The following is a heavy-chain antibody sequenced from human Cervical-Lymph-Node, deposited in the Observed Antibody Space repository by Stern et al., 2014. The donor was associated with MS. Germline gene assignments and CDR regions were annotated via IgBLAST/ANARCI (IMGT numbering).Heavy chain of an antibody. CDR1: GFTFEDYA. J-gene: IGHJ6*02. Sequence: VQLVESGGGVVQPGGSQRLSCTASGFTFEDYAMEWVRQVPGKGLEWVAMIWYDGSQKYYGDSVRGRFSVSRDNSRNTLYLQMKSLSLEDTAVYYCARKIPDYYYYAMDVGGQGTTGT. V-gene: IGHV3-33*01. CDR3: ARKIPDYYYYAMDV. CDR2: IWYDGSQK. D-gene: IGHD2-2*02.